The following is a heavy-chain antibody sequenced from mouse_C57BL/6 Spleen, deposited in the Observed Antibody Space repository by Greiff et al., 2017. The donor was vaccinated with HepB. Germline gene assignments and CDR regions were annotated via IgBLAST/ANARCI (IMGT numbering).Heavy chain of an antibody. V-gene: IGHV3-6*01. CDR2: ISYDGSN. Sequence: EVKLEESGPGLVKPSQSLSLTCSVTGYSITSGYYWNWIRQFPGNKLEWMGYISYDGSNNYNPSLKNRISITRDTSKNQFFLKLNSVTTEDTATYYCARRGTGYFDYWGQGTTLTVSS. D-gene: IGHD3-3*01. CDR3: ARRGTGYFDY. J-gene: IGHJ2*01. CDR1: GYSITSGYY.